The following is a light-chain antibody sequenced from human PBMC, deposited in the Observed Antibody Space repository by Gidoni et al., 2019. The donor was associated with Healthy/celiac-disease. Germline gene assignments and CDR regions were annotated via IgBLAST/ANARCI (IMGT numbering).Light chain of an antibody. J-gene: IGKJ1*01. CDR3: QQYYSPRT. Sequence: DIVMTQSPDSLAVSLGERATINCKSSQSVLYSSNNKNYLAWYQQKLGQPPKLLIYWASTREAGVPDRFSGSGSGKDFTLTISSLQAEDVAVYYCQQYYSPRTFGQGTKVEIK. CDR2: WAS. V-gene: IGKV4-1*01. CDR1: QSVLYSSNNKNY.